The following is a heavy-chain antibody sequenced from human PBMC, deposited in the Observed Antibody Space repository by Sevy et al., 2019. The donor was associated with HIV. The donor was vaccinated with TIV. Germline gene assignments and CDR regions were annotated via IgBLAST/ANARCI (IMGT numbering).Heavy chain of an antibody. CDR1: GYTFTGYY. CDR3: VRDDRDGYFEH. CDR2: INPDSGDP. Sequence: ASVKVSCKASGYTFTGYYMHWMRQAPGQGLEWMGWINPDSGDPTYAPKFQGRVTLTTDTSINTAYMDLRRLKSDDTAVYYCVRDDRDGYFEHWGQGTLVTVSS. V-gene: IGHV1-2*02. J-gene: IGHJ4*02.